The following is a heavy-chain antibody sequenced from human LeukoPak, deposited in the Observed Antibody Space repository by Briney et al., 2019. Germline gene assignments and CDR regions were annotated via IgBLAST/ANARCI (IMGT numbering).Heavy chain of an antibody. CDR2: ISGSGGST. J-gene: IGHJ6*02. CDR1: GFTFSSYA. Sequence: PGGSLRLSCAASGFTFSSYAMNWVRQAPGKGLEWVSAISGSGGSTYYADSVKGRFTISRDNSKNTLYLQMNSLRAEDTAVYYCAKVAHYYYYYGMDVWGQGTTVTVSS. V-gene: IGHV3-23*01. CDR3: AKVAHYYYYYGMDV.